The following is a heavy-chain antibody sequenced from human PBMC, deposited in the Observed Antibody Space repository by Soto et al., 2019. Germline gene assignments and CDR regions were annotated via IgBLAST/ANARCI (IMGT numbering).Heavy chain of an antibody. CDR3: AKDTHGDDFWSGPFDP. V-gene: IGHV3-30*18. CDR2: ISYDGSNK. D-gene: IGHD3-3*01. Sequence: GGSLRLSCAASGFTFSSYGMHWVRQAPGKGLEWVAVISYDGSNKYYADSVKGRFTISRDNSKNTLYLQMNSLRAEDTAVYYCAKDTHGDDFWSGPFDPWGQGTLVTVSS. J-gene: IGHJ5*02. CDR1: GFTFSSYG.